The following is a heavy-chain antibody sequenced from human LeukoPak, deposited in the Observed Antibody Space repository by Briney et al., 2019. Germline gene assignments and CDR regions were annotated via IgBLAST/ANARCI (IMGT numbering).Heavy chain of an antibody. V-gene: IGHV1-2*04. D-gene: IGHD6-19*01. CDR2: INPNSGGT. Sequence: GASVKVSCKASGYTFTSYGISWVRQAPGQGLEWMGWINPNSGGTNYAQKFQGWVTMTRDTSISTAYMELSRLRSDDTAVYYCARVNIAVAGFYGMDVWGQGTTVTVSS. CDR3: ARVNIAVAGFYGMDV. J-gene: IGHJ6*02. CDR1: GYTFTSYG.